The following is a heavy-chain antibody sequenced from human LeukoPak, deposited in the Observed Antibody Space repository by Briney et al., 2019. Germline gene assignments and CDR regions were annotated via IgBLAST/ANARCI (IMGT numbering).Heavy chain of an antibody. V-gene: IGHV2-70*11. CDR1: GFSLSTTGMC. D-gene: IGHD3-22*01. CDR2: IDWDDDK. J-gene: IGHJ4*02. Sequence: SGPTLVNPTQTLTLTCTFSGFSLSTTGMCVSWIRQPPGKALEWLARIDWDDDKYYSTSLKTRLTTSKDTSKKQVVLTMTNMGPVDTATYYCARVSRGNYGMYYFDYWGQGTLVTVSS. CDR3: ARVSRGNYGMYYFDY.